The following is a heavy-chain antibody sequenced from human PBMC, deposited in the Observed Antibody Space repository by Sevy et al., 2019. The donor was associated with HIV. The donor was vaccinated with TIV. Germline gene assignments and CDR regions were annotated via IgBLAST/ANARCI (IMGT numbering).Heavy chain of an antibody. J-gene: IGHJ6*02. Sequence: GGSLRLSCAASGFTFSSYWMHWVRQAPGKGLVWVSRINSDGSSTSYADSVKGRFTISRDNAKNTLYLLMNSLRAEDTAVYYGARDLNYYDSSGYYWERYGMDVWGQGTTVTVSS. CDR1: GFTFSSYW. CDR3: ARDLNYYDSSGYYWERYGMDV. CDR2: INSDGSST. V-gene: IGHV3-74*01. D-gene: IGHD3-22*01.